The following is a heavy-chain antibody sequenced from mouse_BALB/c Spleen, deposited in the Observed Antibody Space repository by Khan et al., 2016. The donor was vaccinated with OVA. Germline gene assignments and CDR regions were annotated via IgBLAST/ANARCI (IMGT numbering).Heavy chain of an antibody. Sequence: EMELVESGGDLVKPGGSLKLSCAASGFTFSSYGMSWVRQTPDKRLEWVATISSGGTYTYYPDSVKGRFTISRDNAKNTLYLQMSSLKSEDTAKYYCARAYYGNREAMDYWGQGTSVTVSS. J-gene: IGHJ4*01. CDR2: ISSGGTYT. CDR1: GFTFSSYG. CDR3: ARAYYGNREAMDY. D-gene: IGHD2-10*01. V-gene: IGHV5-6*01.